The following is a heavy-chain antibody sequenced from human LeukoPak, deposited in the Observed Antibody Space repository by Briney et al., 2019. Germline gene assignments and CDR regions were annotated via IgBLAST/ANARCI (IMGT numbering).Heavy chain of an antibody. D-gene: IGHD6-19*01. Sequence: SETLSLTCTVSGYSISNGYYWGWIRQPPGKGLEWVGSIYHRGSTYYNPSLRSRVTISVDTSKNQFSLKLSSVTAADTAVYYCARAPRYYSSGGWFDPWGQGTLVTVSS. CDR3: ARAPRYYSSGGWFDP. CDR2: IYHRGST. J-gene: IGHJ5*02. V-gene: IGHV4-38-2*02. CDR1: GYSISNGYY.